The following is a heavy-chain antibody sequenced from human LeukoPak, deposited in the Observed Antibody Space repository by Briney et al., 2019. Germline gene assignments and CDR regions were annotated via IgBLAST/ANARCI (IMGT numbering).Heavy chain of an antibody. CDR2: IYHSGST. J-gene: IGHJ4*02. CDR3: ARVTTWDYYFDY. CDR1: GGSISSGGYS. V-gene: IGHV4-30-2*01. D-gene: IGHD4-17*01. Sequence: PSETLSLTCAVSGGSISSGGYSWSWIRPPPGKGLEWIGYIYHSGSTYYNPSLKSRVTISVDRSKNQFSLKLSSVTAADAAVYYCARVTTWDYYFDYWGQGTLVTVSS.